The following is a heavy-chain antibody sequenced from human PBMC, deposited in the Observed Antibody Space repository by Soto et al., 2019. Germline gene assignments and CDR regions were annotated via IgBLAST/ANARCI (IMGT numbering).Heavy chain of an antibody. D-gene: IGHD3-22*01. CDR3: ARDQGGKHYYDNSGYYYYFDY. V-gene: IGHV1-2*02. Sequence: ASVKVSCKAPGYTFTAYYMHWVRQAPGQGLEWMGWINPNSGGTNYAQKFQGRVTMTRDTSISTAFMELSRLIFDDTAVYFCARDQGGKHYYDNSGYYYYFDYWGQGTLVTVSS. CDR1: GYTFTAYY. J-gene: IGHJ4*02. CDR2: INPNSGGT.